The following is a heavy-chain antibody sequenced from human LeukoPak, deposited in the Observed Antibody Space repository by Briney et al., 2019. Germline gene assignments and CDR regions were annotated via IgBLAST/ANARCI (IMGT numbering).Heavy chain of an antibody. CDR2: ISWNSGSI. J-gene: IGHJ4*02. CDR3: AKXNWGYSFDY. CDR1: GFTFDDYA. D-gene: IGHD5-18*01. V-gene: IGHV3-9*01. Sequence: GGSLRLSCAASGFTFDDYAMHWVRQAPGKGLEWVSGISWNSGSIGYADSVKGRFTISRDNAKNSLYLQMNSLRAEDTALYYCAKXNWGYSFDYWGQGTLVTVS.